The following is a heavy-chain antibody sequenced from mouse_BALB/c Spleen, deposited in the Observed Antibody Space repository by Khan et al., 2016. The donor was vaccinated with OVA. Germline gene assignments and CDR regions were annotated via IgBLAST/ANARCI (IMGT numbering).Heavy chain of an antibody. J-gene: IGHJ3*01. CDR2: IDPFSGDT. V-gene: IGHV1S135*01. CDR3: TRHGYVAWYTY. Sequence: VQLKESGPELMKPGASVKISCKASGYSFTSYYIHWVMQSHGKSLEWIGYIDPFSGDTTYNQKFKGKATLTVDKSSSTAYIHLSSLTSEDSAVYYCTRHGYVAWYTYWGEETLVTVSA. CDR1: GYSFTSYY. D-gene: IGHD2-2*01.